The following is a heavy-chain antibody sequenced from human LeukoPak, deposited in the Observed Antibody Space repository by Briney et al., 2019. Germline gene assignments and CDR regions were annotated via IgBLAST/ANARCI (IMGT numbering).Heavy chain of an antibody. Sequence: SETLSLTCAVYGGSFSGYYWSWIRQPPGKGLEWIGEINHSGSTNYNPSLKSRVTISVDMSKNQFSLKLSSVTAADTAVYYCAKSFGQWLVPGWFDPWGQGTLVTVSS. CDR1: GGSFSGYY. D-gene: IGHD6-19*01. CDR3: AKSFGQWLVPGWFDP. J-gene: IGHJ5*02. CDR2: INHSGST. V-gene: IGHV4-34*01.